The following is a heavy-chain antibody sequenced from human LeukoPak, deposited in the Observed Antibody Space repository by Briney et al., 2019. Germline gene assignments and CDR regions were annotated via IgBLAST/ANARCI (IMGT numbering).Heavy chain of an antibody. CDR3: ARERDSSGWFDY. V-gene: IGHV4-59*01. J-gene: IGHJ4*02. D-gene: IGHD6-19*01. CDR2: IYYSGSA. Sequence: SETLSLTCTVSGGSISGFYWGWIRQPPGKGLEWIGFIYYSGSANYNPSLKSRVTMSVDMSKNHFSLKLSSVTAADTAFYYCARERDSSGWFDYWGQGALVTVSS. CDR1: GGSISGFY.